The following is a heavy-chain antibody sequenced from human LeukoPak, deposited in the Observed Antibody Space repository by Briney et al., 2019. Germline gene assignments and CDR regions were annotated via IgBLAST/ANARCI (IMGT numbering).Heavy chain of an antibody. D-gene: IGHD3-9*01. Sequence: ASVKVSCKVSGYTLTELSMHWVRQAPGKGPEWMGGFDPEDGETIYAQKFQGRVTMTEDTSTDTAYMELSSLRSEDTAVYYCATVNGLAIKRWFDPWGQGTLVTVSS. CDR1: GYTLTELS. V-gene: IGHV1-24*01. CDR2: FDPEDGET. J-gene: IGHJ5*02. CDR3: ATVNGLAIKRWFDP.